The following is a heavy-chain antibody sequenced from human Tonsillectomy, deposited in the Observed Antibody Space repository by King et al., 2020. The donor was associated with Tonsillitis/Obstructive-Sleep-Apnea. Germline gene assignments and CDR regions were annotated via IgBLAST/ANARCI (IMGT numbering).Heavy chain of an antibody. V-gene: IGHV4-39*01. CDR2: IYYSGTT. J-gene: IGHJ4*02. CDR3: ASDPGADY. Sequence: LQLQESGPGLVKPSETLSLTCTVSGGSISSISYYWVWIRQPPGQGLEWIGSIYYSGTTYYNPSLKSRATISVDTSKNQFSLKLNSLTAADTALYFCASDPGADYWGQGTLVTVSS. CDR1: GGSISSISYY.